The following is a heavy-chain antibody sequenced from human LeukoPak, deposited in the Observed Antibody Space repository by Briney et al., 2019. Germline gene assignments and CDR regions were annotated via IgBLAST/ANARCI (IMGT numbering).Heavy chain of an antibody. Sequence: SQTLSLTCAISGDSMSSNNTAWNWIRQSPSRGLEWLGRTYYRSKWYTTYAVSVKSRITINPDTSKNQFSLQLNSVTPEDTAVYYCARGTWGSTYYFNYWGQGTLVTVSS. CDR1: GDSMSSNNTA. CDR3: ARGTWGSTYYFNY. J-gene: IGHJ4*02. CDR2: TYYRSKWYT. D-gene: IGHD7-27*01. V-gene: IGHV6-1*01.